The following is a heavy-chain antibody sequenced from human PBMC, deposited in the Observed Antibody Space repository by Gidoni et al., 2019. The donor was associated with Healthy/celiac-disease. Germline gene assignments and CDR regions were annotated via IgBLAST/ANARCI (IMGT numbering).Heavy chain of an antibody. Sequence: QVQLQQWGAGLLKPSETLSLTCAVYGGSFSGYYWSWIRQPPGKGLEWIGEINHSGSTNYNPSLKSRVTISVDTSKNQFSLKLSSVTAADTAVYYCARGTPRYYGSGSYYKGFDYWGQGTLVTVSS. CDR1: GGSFSGYY. CDR3: ARGTPRYYGSGSYYKGFDY. D-gene: IGHD3-10*01. V-gene: IGHV4-34*01. CDR2: INHSGST. J-gene: IGHJ4*02.